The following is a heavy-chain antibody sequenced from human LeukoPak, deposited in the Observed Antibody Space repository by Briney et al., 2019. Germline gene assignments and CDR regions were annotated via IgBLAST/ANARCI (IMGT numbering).Heavy chain of an antibody. D-gene: IGHD4/OR15-4a*01. V-gene: IGHV3-74*03. CDR2: SKYDGTTT. J-gene: IGHJ5*02. Sequence: PGGSLRLSCKASGFTLSAYWMSWVRQAPGKGLVWVARSKYDGTTTTYADSVKGRFTISRDNPKNTLYLQMSSLRADDTAVYYCAKSDYFDPWGQGTVVTVSP. CDR1: GFTLSAYW. CDR3: AKSDYFDP.